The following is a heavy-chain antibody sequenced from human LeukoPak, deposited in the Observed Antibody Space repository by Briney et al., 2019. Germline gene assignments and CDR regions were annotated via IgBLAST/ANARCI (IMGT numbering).Heavy chain of an antibody. CDR2: IKSKTDGGTT. Sequence: GGSLRLSCAASGFTFSNAWMSWVRQAPGKGLEWVGRIKSKTDGGTTDYAAPVKGRFTISRDDSKNTLYLQMNSLKTEDTAVYYCTTDPRRDQDAFDIWGQGTMVTVSS. V-gene: IGHV3-15*01. CDR3: TTDPRRDQDAFDI. CDR1: GFTFSNAW. J-gene: IGHJ3*02. D-gene: IGHD6-6*01.